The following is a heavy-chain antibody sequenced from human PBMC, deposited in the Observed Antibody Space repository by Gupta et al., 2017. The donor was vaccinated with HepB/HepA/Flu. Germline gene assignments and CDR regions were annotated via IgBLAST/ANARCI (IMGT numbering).Heavy chain of an antibody. CDR3: ARVASRGGQQLVRSYYYMDV. J-gene: IGHJ6*03. D-gene: IGHD6-13*01. CDR1: GGTFSNYA. V-gene: IGHV1-69*01. CDR2: IIPIFGTA. Sequence: QVQLVQSGAEVKKPGSSVKVSCKASGGTFSNYAISWVRQAPGQGLEWMGGIIPIFGTADYAQKFQGRVTITADESTSTAYMELSSLRSEDTAVYFCARVASRGGQQLVRSYYYMDVWGKGTTVTVSS.